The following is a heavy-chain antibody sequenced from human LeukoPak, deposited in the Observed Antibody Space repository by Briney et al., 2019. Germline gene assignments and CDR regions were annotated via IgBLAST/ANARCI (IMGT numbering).Heavy chain of an antibody. CDR1: GFTFSSYW. D-gene: IGHD3-10*01. Sequence: GGSLRLSCAASGFTFSSYWMSWVRQAPGKGLEWVANIKQDGSEKYYVDSVKGRFTISRDNAKNSLYLQMNSLRAEDTAVYYCARDGVYYYGSGSYYNPEESIRYWGQGTLVTVSS. V-gene: IGHV3-7*01. CDR3: ARDGVYYYGSGSYYNPEESIRY. CDR2: IKQDGSEK. J-gene: IGHJ4*02.